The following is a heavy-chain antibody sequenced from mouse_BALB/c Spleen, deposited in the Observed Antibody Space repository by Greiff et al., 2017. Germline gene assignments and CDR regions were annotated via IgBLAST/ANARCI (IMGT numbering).Heavy chain of an antibody. V-gene: IGHV1-54*01. Sequence: QVQLKQSGAELVRPGTSVKVSCKASGYAFTNYLIEWVKQRPGQGLEWIGVINPGSGGTNYNEKFKGKATLTADKSSSTAYMQLSSLTSDDSAVYFCARGGLLFDYWGQGTTLTVSS. CDR2: INPGSGGT. CDR1: GYAFTNYL. D-gene: IGHD2-10*01. J-gene: IGHJ2*01. CDR3: ARGGLLFDY.